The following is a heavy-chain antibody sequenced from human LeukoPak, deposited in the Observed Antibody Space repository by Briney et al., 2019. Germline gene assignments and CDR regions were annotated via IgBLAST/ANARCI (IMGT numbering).Heavy chain of an antibody. J-gene: IGHJ3*02. CDR3: ARMYYYDSSGYLDAFDI. Sequence: SETLSLTCTVSGGSISSSSYYSGWIRQPPGKGLEWIGSIYYSGSTYYNPSLKSRVTISVDTSKNQFSLKLSSVTAADTAVYYCARMYYYDSSGYLDAFDIWGQGTMVTVSS. D-gene: IGHD3-22*01. V-gene: IGHV4-39*07. CDR1: GGSISSSSYY. CDR2: IYYSGST.